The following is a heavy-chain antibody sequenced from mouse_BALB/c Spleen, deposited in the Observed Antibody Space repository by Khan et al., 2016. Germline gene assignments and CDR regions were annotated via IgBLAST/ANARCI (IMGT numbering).Heavy chain of an antibody. CDR2: ISYSGST. CDR3: ASSGYYWYVDV. V-gene: IGHV3-2*02. D-gene: IGHD4-1*01. CDR1: GYSITSDYA. J-gene: IGHJ1*01. Sequence: VQLKQSGPGLVKPSQSLSLTCTVTGYSITSDYAWNWIRQFPGNKLEWMGYISYSGSTSYNPSLKSRISITRDTSKNQFFLQLNSVTTEDTATYYCASSGYYWYVDVWGAGTTVTVSS.